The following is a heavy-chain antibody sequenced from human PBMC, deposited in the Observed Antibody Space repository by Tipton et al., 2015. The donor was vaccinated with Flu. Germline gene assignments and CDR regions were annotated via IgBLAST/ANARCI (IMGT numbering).Heavy chain of an antibody. Sequence: LRLSCSVSGDSIGSYSWSWIRQPAGKGLEWIGRIYTSGSTNYNPSLKSRVTMSVDTSKNQFSLNLRSVTAADTAVYYCARLRANYYDSSGYSDYWGQGTLVTVSS. CDR3: ARLRANYYDSSGYSDY. CDR1: GDSIGSYS. J-gene: IGHJ4*02. CDR2: IYTSGST. D-gene: IGHD3-22*01. V-gene: IGHV4-4*07.